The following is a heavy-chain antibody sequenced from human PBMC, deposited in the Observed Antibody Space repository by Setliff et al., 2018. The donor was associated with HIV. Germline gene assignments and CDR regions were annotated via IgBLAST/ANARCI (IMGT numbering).Heavy chain of an antibody. J-gene: IGHJ4*02. Sequence: GGSLRLSCAASGFIFSSSDMHWVRQAPGKGLEWVSCISTSGNFIYYADSVKGRFTVSRDNAKNSLYLQMNSLRAGDTAVYYCLRGGSFGDIPNCWGQGTLVTVS. V-gene: IGHV3-21*06. CDR1: GFIFSSSD. D-gene: IGHD4-17*01. CDR2: ISTSGNFI. CDR3: LRGGSFGDIPNC.